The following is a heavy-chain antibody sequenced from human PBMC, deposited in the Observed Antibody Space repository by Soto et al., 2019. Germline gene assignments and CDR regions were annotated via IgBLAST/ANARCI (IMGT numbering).Heavy chain of an antibody. CDR2: IYYSGST. V-gene: IGHV4-39*01. Sequence: ETLSLTCTVSGGSISSSSYYWGWIRQPLGKGLEWIGSIYYSGSTYYNTSLKSQVTISVDTSKNQLSLKINSVTAADTATYYCARGGISHWAYFYYMDVWDRGTTVTVSS. CDR1: GGSISSSSYY. J-gene: IGHJ6*03. D-gene: IGHD2-21*01. CDR3: ARGGISHWAYFYYMDV.